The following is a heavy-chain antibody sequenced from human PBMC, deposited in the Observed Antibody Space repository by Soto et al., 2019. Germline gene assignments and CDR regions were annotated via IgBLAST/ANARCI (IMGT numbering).Heavy chain of an antibody. D-gene: IGHD2-2*01. Sequence: SETLSLTCTVSGGSISSSSYYWGWIRQPPGKGLEWIGSIYYSGSTYYNPSLKSRVTISVDTSKNQFSLKLSSVTAADTAVYYCARRFVVPAAMTYSMDVWGHGTTVTVSS. CDR3: ARRFVVPAAMTYSMDV. J-gene: IGHJ6*02. CDR2: IYYSGST. V-gene: IGHV4-39*01. CDR1: GGSISSSSYY.